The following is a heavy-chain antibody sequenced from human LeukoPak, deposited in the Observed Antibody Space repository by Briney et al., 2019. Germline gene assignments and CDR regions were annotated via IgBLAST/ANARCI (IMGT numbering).Heavy chain of an antibody. Sequence: GGSLRLSCAASGLTFSSYSMNWVRQAPGKGLEWVSSISSSSSYIYYADSVKGRFSISRDNAKNSLYLQMNSLRAEDTAVYYCATASRLSYDTFDIWGQGTVVTVSS. V-gene: IGHV3-21*01. CDR2: ISSSSSYI. J-gene: IGHJ3*02. CDR1: GLTFSSYS. D-gene: IGHD2/OR15-2a*01. CDR3: ATASRLSYDTFDI.